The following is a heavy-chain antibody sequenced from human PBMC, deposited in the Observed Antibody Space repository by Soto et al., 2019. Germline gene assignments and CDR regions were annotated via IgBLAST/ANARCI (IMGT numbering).Heavy chain of an antibody. CDR1: GYTFTSYG. CDR2: ISAYNGNT. D-gene: IGHD6-19*01. J-gene: IGHJ5*02. V-gene: IGHV1-18*01. CDR3: ARDRSSGWSEDWFDP. Sequence: ASVKVSCKASGYTFTSYGISWVRRAPGQGLEWMGWISAYNGNTNYAQKLQGRVTMTTDTSTSTAYMELRSLRSDDTAVYYCARDRSSGWSEDWFDPWGQGTLVTVSS.